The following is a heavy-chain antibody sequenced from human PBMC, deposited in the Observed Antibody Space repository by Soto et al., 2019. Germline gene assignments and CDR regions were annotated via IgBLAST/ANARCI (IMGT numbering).Heavy chain of an antibody. Sequence: SETLSLTCTVSGGSISSYYWSWIRQPPGKGLEWIGYIYYSGSTNYNPSLKSRVTISVDTSKNQFSLKLSSVTAADTAVYFWARGAKGGDGGAFDIWGQGTMVTVSS. J-gene: IGHJ3*02. CDR1: GGSISSYY. CDR2: IYYSGST. V-gene: IGHV4-59*01. CDR3: ARGAKGGDGGAFDI. D-gene: IGHD2-21*01.